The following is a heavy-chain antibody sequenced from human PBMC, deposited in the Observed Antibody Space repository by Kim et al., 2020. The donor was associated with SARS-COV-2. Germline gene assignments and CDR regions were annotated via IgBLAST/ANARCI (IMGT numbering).Heavy chain of an antibody. CDR1: GFTFSSYG. CDR2: ISYDGSNK. V-gene: IGHV3-30*18. D-gene: IGHD3-3*01. Sequence: GGSLRLSCAASGFTFSSYGMHWVRQAPGKGLEWVAVISYDGSNKYYADSVKGRFTISRDNSKNTLYLQMNSLRAEDTAVYYCAKEDRIDFWSGCYFDYWGQGTLVTVSS. J-gene: IGHJ4*02. CDR3: AKEDRIDFWSGCYFDY.